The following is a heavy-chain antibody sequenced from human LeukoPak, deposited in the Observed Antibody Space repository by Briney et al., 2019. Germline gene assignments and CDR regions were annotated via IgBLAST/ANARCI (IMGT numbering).Heavy chain of an antibody. J-gene: IGHJ6*01. CDR2: IIPILGVA. CDR1: GDTFSSYA. D-gene: IGHD4-17*01. V-gene: IGHV1-69*04. CDR3: ARQMTTATIQAFDT. Sequence: VASVKVSCKASGDTFSSYAIRCVPQAPGQGREWMGKIIPILGVANYAQKFQDRVPNTADKSTSTAYMELSSLRSEHTGVYQCARQMTTATIQAFDTWGPGNTVP.